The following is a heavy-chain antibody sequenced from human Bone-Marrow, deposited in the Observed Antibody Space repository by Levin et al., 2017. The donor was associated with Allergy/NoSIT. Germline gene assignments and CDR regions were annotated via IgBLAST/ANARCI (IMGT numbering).Heavy chain of an antibody. CDR1: GFTFSSSW. CDR3: ARDIFSDGHNFDY. D-gene: IGHD5-24*01. J-gene: IGHJ4*02. CDR2: IKEDGSDK. V-gene: IGHV3-7*01. Sequence: GGSLRLSCAASGFTFSSSWMTWVRQTPGKGLEWVANIKEDGSDKNYVDSVKGRFTISRDNAKNSLYLQMNSLRGEDTAVYYCARDIFSDGHNFDYWGQGTLVTVSS.